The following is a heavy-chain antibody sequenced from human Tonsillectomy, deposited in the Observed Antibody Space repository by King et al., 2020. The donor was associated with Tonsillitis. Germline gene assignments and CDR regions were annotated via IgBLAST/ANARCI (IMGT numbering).Heavy chain of an antibody. CDR2: IYYSGST. CDR1: GDSISSGDYY. J-gene: IGHJ4*02. V-gene: IGHV4-30-4*01. D-gene: IGHD2-2*01. Sequence: VQLQESGPGLVKPSQTLSLTCNVSGDSISSGDYYWSWIRQPPGKGLEWIGYIYYSGSTYNNPSLRSRVAISVDTSKNPFSLKLRSVTAADTAVYYCARVRVVVPAAKPDFDYWGQGTLVTVSS. CDR3: ARVRVVVPAAKPDFDY.